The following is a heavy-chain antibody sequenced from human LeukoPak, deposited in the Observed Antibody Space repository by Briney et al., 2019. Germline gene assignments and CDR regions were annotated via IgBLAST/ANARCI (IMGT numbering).Heavy chain of an antibody. CDR1: GGSFSGYY. Sequence: PSETLSLTCAVYGGSFSGYYWSWIRQSPGKGLEWIGEINHSGSTNYNPSLKSRVTISVDTSKNQFSLKLSSVTAADTAVYYCARADSSSSIDYWGQGTLVTVSS. CDR3: ARADSSSSIDY. V-gene: IGHV4-34*01. D-gene: IGHD6-6*01. J-gene: IGHJ4*02. CDR2: INHSGST.